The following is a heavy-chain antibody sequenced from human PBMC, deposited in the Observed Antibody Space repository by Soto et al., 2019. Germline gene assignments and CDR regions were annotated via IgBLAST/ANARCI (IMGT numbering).Heavy chain of an antibody. CDR3: ERKGNSYIYYSGMDV. CDR1: GFTFSSYA. V-gene: IGHV3-23*01. Sequence: EVQLLESGGGLVQPGGSLRLSCAASGFTFSSYAMSWVRQAPGKGLEWVSAISGSGGSTYYADSVKGRFTISRDNSKNTLYRQMNSLRAEDTAVYYCERKGNSYIYYSGMDVWGQGTTVTVSS. CDR2: ISGSGGST. J-gene: IGHJ6*02. D-gene: IGHD5-18*01.